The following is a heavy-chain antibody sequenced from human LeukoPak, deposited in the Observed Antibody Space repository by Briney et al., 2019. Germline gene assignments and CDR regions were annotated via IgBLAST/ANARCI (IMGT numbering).Heavy chain of an antibody. CDR3: ARHSVIADAFDI. D-gene: IGHD2-21*01. J-gene: IGHJ3*02. CDR2: IYYSGST. Sequence: SETLSLTCTVSGGSISSSSYYWGWIRQPPGKGLEWIGSIYYSGSTYYNPSLKSRVTISVDTSKNQFSLKLSSVTAADTAVYYCARHSVIADAFDIWGQGTMVTDSS. V-gene: IGHV4-39*07. CDR1: GGSISSSSYY.